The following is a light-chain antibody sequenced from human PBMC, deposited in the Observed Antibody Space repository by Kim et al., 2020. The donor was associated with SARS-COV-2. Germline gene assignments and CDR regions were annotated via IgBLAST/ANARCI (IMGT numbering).Light chain of an antibody. CDR1: SLRTHY. Sequence: SSELTQDPAVSVALGQTARITCQGDSLRTHYASWYQQKPGQAPVLVIYGKNNRPSGIPDRFSGSSSRNTASLIITGTQAGDEADYYCNSRDSSGDHLTLFGGGTKVTVL. CDR3: NSRDSSGDHLTL. CDR2: GKN. J-gene: IGLJ2*01. V-gene: IGLV3-19*01.